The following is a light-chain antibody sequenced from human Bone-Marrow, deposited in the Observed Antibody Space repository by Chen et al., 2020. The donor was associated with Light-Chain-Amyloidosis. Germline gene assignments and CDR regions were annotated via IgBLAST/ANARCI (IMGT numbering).Light chain of an antibody. J-gene: IGLJ2*01. Sequence: QSVLTQPPSVSGAPGQRGTISCTGRSSNIGAGYDVHWYQQLPGTAPNLLIYGHSNRPSGVPDRFSGSKSGTTASLAITGLQADDDADYYYQSYDSSLSGSVFGGGTKLTVL. V-gene: IGLV1-40*01. CDR2: GHS. CDR1: SSNIGAGYD. CDR3: QSYDSSLSGSV.